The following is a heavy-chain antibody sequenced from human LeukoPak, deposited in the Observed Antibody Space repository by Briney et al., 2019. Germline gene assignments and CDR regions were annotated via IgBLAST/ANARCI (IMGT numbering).Heavy chain of an antibody. Sequence: SQTLSLTCTVSGGSISSGGYCWSWIRQHPGKGLEWIGYIYYSGSTYYNPSLKSRVTISVDTSKNQFSLKLSSVTAADTAVYYCARVLTYDSSGYYSSHAFDIWGQGTMVTVSS. V-gene: IGHV4-31*03. D-gene: IGHD3-22*01. CDR2: IYYSGST. CDR3: ARVLTYDSSGYYSSHAFDI. CDR1: GGSISSGGYC. J-gene: IGHJ3*02.